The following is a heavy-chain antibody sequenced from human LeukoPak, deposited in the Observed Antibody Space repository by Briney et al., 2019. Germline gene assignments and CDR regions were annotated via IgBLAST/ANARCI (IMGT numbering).Heavy chain of an antibody. CDR3: VRKVQWSLAFYFDS. D-gene: IGHD2-8*01. Sequence: GGSLRLSCAASGFTVSDNYMSWVRQAPGKGLEWVSVIYTTGDTHYADSVKGQFTIYTDNSKNTLYLQMSSLRGEDTAVYYCVRKVQWSLAFYFDSWGQGTLVTVSS. V-gene: IGHV3-66*03. J-gene: IGHJ4*02. CDR2: IYTTGDT. CDR1: GFTVSDNY.